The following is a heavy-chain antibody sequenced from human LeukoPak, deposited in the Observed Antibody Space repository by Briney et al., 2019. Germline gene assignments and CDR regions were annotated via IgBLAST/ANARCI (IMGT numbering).Heavy chain of an antibody. CDR1: GFTFSSHE. J-gene: IGHJ4*02. CDR3: ARAALGHCSGGSCYSGGYFDY. D-gene: IGHD2-15*01. CDR2: ISSSGSTI. Sequence: GGSLRLSCAASGFTFSSHEMNWVRQAPGKGLEWLSYISSSGSTIYYADSVKGRFTISRDNAKNSLYLQMNSLRAEDTAVYYCARAALGHCSGGSCYSGGYFDYWGQGTLVTVSS. V-gene: IGHV3-48*03.